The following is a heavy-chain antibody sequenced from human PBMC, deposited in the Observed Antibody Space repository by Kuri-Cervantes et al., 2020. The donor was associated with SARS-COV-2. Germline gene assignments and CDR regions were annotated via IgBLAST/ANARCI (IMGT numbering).Heavy chain of an antibody. Sequence: GGSLRLSCAASTFTFNNYALIWVRQAPGKGLEWVSSISLPGGDTNYADSVKGRSTISRDNSKDTLYLQMHSLRAEDTAAYYCATVYTMGVSLDWGQGTLVTVSS. CDR2: ISLPGGDT. CDR1: TFTFNNYA. J-gene: IGHJ4*02. CDR3: ATVYTMGVSLD. V-gene: IGHV3-23*01. D-gene: IGHD3-16*01.